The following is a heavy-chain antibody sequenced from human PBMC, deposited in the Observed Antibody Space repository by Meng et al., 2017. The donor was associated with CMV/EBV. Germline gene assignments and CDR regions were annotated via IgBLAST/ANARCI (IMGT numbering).Heavy chain of an antibody. J-gene: IGHJ5*02. CDR3: ARDLMNCSSTSCANWFDP. D-gene: IGHD2-2*01. Sequence: LQESGPGLVNPSETLSLTCTTSCGSISSYYWCWIRPPAGKGLEWIGRIYTSGSTNYNPSLKSRVTMSVDTSKNQFSLTLSSVTAADTAVYYCARDLMNCSSTSCANWFDPWGQGTLVTVSS. CDR2: IYTSGST. V-gene: IGHV4-4*07. CDR1: CGSISSYY.